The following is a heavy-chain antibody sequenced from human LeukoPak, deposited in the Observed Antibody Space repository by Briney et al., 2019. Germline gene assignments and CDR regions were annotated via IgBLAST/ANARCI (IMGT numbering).Heavy chain of an antibody. V-gene: IGHV3-23*01. Sequence: GGSLRLSCAASGFPFSNYAMTWVRQAPGRGLEWVSVISGGGTATYYADSVKGRLTITRDNSKNTLHLQMNSLRADDTAIYYCVKGGRTNSPLDYWGQGTLVTVSS. D-gene: IGHD1-14*01. CDR1: GFPFSNYA. J-gene: IGHJ4*02. CDR2: ISGGGTAT. CDR3: VKGGRTNSPLDY.